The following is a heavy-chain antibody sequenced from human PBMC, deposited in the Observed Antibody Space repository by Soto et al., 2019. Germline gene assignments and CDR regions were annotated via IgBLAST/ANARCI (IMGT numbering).Heavy chain of an antibody. J-gene: IGHJ4*02. CDR3: ARLPHIAAAGLDY. CDR2: IYYSGIT. Sequence: SETLSLTCAVSGGSISSGGSSWSWIRQPPGKGLEWIGYIYYSGITNYNPSLKSRVTISVDTSKNQFSLKLSSVTAAVTAVYYCARLPHIAAAGLDYWGQGTLVTVSS. CDR1: GGSISSGGSS. V-gene: IGHV4-61*08. D-gene: IGHD6-13*01.